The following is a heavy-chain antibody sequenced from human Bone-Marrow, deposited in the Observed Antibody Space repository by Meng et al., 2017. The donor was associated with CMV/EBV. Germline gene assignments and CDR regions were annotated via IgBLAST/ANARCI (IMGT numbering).Heavy chain of an antibody. CDR1: GFTFSRYW. Sequence: GGSLRLSCAASGFTFSRYWMHWVRQAPGKGLVWVSSINTDGSSTTYADSVKGRFTISRDNAKNTLYLQMNSLRAEDTAVYYCAKVQRELLWFGELLLIGMDVWGQGTTVTVSS. J-gene: IGHJ6*02. D-gene: IGHD3-10*01. V-gene: IGHV3-74*01. CDR2: INTDGSST. CDR3: AKVQRELLWFGELLLIGMDV.